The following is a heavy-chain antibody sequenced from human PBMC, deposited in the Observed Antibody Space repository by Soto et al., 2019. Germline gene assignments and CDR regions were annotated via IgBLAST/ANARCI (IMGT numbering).Heavy chain of an antibody. CDR2: IIPIFGTA. V-gene: IGHV1-69*06. CDR3: ASWLVAAAQGRSGWHGSWHGMDV. CDR1: GGTFSSYA. J-gene: IGHJ6*02. D-gene: IGHD6-19*01. Sequence: QVQLVQSGAEVKKPGSSVKVSCKASGGTFSSYAISWVRQAPGQGLEWMGGIIPIFGTANYAQKFQGRVTITADKSTSTAYMELSSLRSADTAVYYCASWLVAAAQGRSGWHGSWHGMDVWGQGTTVTVSS.